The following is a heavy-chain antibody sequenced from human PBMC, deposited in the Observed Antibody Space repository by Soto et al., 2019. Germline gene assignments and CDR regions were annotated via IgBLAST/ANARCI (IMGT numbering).Heavy chain of an antibody. D-gene: IGHD3-9*01. CDR3: ARDVGLDSDDFFAY. CDR2: IRGDGGQT. Sequence: GGSLRLSCTASGFTFTSYGMGWVRQAPGKGLQWVSTIRGDGGQTHYTDSVKGRFSISRDNSKNTVYLQMDSLRAEDTAMYFCARDVGLDSDDFFAYWGQGTQVTV. J-gene: IGHJ4*02. CDR1: GFTFTSYG. V-gene: IGHV3-23*01.